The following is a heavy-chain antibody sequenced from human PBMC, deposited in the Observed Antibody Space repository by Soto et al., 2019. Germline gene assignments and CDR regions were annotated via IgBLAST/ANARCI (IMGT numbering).Heavy chain of an antibody. CDR2: ISYDGSNK. D-gene: IGHD3-16*01. CDR1: GFTFSSYA. V-gene: IGHV3-30-3*01. CDR3: ARGVRGSKLNY. J-gene: IGHJ4*02. Sequence: QVQLVESGGGVVQPGRSLRLSCAASGFTFSSYAMHWVRQAPGKGLEWVAVISYDGSNKYYADSVKGRFTISRDNSKNTLFRKMNAQRTEDRGVNYRARGVRGSKLNYWGKGTLVTVS.